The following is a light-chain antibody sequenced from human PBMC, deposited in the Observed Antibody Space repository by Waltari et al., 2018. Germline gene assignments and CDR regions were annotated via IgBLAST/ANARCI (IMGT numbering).Light chain of an antibody. CDR3: QQLNSFPLT. CDR2: ATS. V-gene: IGKV1-9*01. J-gene: IGKJ4*01. Sequence: IQLTQSPSSLSASVGDRVTITCRASQDINSYLAWYQQKPGKAPKLRIYATSTLQSGVPLRFSGSGTGTDFTLPLSSLQPEDFATYYCQQLNSFPLTFGGGTKVEI. CDR1: QDINSY.